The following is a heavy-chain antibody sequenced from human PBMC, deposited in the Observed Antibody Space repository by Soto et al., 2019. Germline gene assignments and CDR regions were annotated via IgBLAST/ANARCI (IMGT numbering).Heavy chain of an antibody. CDR3: ARLAAVTPPYYFDF. CDR2: INPSAGNT. CDR1: GYTFISYY. Sequence: QVQLVQSGAEVKEPGASVKVSCKAAGYTFISYYMHWVRQAPGQGFEWMGVINPSAGNTVYAQKFQGRITMTRDTSTSTFYMELSSLISEDTAVYHCARLAAVTPPYYFDFWGQGTQVTVSS. V-gene: IGHV1-46*01. D-gene: IGHD4-17*01. J-gene: IGHJ4*02.